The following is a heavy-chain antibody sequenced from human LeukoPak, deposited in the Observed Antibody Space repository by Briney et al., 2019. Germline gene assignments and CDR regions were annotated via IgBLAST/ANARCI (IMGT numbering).Heavy chain of an antibody. CDR2: ISWNSGSI. CDR1: GFTFDDYA. D-gene: IGHD2-2*01. J-gene: IGHJ5*02. Sequence: PGRSLRLSCAASGFTFDDYAMHWLRQAPGKGLEWVSGISWNSGSIGYADSVKGRFTISRDNAKHSLYLQMNSLRAEDMALYYCAKDSSYQLLSGWFDPWGQGTLVTVSS. CDR3: AKDSSYQLLSGWFDP. V-gene: IGHV3-9*03.